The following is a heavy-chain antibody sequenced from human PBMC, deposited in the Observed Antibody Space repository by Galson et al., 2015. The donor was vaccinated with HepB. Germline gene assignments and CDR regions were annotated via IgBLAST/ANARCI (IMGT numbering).Heavy chain of an antibody. J-gene: IGHJ4*02. CDR2: INPSGGST. D-gene: IGHD3-22*01. V-gene: IGHV1-46*01. CDR3: ARVSEGSYYDSSWGPFDY. CDR1: GYTSTSYY. Sequence: SVKVSCKAFGYTSTSYYMNWVRQAPGQGLEWMGIINPSGGSTSYAQKFQGRVTMTRDTSTSTVYMELSSLRSEDTAVYYCARVSEGSYYDSSWGPFDYWGQGTLVTVSS.